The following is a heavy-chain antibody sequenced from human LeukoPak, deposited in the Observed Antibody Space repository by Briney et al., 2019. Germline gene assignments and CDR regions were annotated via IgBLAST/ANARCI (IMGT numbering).Heavy chain of an antibody. V-gene: IGHV3-33*01. D-gene: IGHD3-22*01. Sequence: GGSLRLSCAASGFTFSSYGMHWVRQAPGKGLEWVAVIWYDGSNKYYADSVKGRFTTSRNNSKNTLHLQMNSLRAEDTAVYYCARGHYFDSSGYFDYWGQGTLVTVSS. CDR3: ARGHYFDSSGYFDY. J-gene: IGHJ4*02. CDR1: GFTFSSYG. CDR2: IWYDGSNK.